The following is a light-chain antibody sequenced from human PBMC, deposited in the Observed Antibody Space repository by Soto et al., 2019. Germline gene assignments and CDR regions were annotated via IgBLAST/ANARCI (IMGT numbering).Light chain of an antibody. V-gene: IGLV2-8*01. Sequence: QSVLTQPPSASGSPGQSVTISCTGTSSDLGDYNYVSWYQHHPGKAPKLMIYEVTKRPSGVPDRFSGSKSGNTASLTDSGLQAEHEADYYCSSYAGSNNPYVFGTGTKVTVL. CDR1: SSDLGDYNY. CDR3: SSYAGSNNPYV. CDR2: EVT. J-gene: IGLJ1*01.